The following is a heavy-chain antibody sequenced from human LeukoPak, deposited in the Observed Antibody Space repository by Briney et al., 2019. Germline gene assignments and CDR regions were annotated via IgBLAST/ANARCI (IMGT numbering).Heavy chain of an antibody. CDR1: GFTFSNYW. CDR2: VKQDGSEK. J-gene: IGHJ3*02. Sequence: GGSLRLSCAASGFTFSNYWMSWVRQAPGKGLEWVANVKQDGSEKYYVDSVKGRFTISRDNAKNSLYLQMNSMRAEDTAVYNCARTAGYSSIVFDIWGQGTMVTVSS. D-gene: IGHD2-2*01. CDR3: ARTAGYSSIVFDI. V-gene: IGHV3-7*02.